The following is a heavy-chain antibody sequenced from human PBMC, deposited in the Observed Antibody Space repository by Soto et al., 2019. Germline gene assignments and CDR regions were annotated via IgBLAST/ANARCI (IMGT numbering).Heavy chain of an antibody. CDR1: GGSISSYY. CDR2: IYYSGST. Sequence: SETLSLTCTVSGGSISSYYWSWIRQPPGKGLEWIGYIYYSGSTNYNPSLKSRVTISVDTSKNQFSLKLSSVTAADTAVYYCARLYCGGDCYSGHYYYYMDVWGKGTTVTVSS. D-gene: IGHD2-21*01. V-gene: IGHV4-59*01. J-gene: IGHJ6*03. CDR3: ARLYCGGDCYSGHYYYYMDV.